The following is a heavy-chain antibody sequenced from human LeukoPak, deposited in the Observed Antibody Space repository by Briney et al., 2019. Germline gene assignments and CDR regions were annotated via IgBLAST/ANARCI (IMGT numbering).Heavy chain of an antibody. CDR1: GFXFSNYW. J-gene: IGHJ4*02. Sequence: GGSLRLSCAASGFXFSNYWMAWVRQAPGQGLKWVGNIKTDGGESYYVDSVKGRFTISRDNDKNSLYLQINSLRAEDTAVYYCARVVAAAVAYWGQGTLVTVSS. CDR3: ARVVAAAVAY. CDR2: IKTDGGES. V-gene: IGHV3-7*05. D-gene: IGHD6-13*01.